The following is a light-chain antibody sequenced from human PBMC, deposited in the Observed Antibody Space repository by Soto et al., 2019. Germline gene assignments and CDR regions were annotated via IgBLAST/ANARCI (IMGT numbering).Light chain of an antibody. CDR2: DAS. CDR3: QQYKSYPYT. V-gene: IGKV1-5*01. Sequence: DIPMTQSPSTLSASVGDRVTITCRASQSISSWLAWYQQKPGKAPNLLIYDASSLESGVPSRFSGSGSGTDFTLTISSLQPDDFATYYCQQYKSYPYTFGQGTKLEIK. J-gene: IGKJ2*01. CDR1: QSISSW.